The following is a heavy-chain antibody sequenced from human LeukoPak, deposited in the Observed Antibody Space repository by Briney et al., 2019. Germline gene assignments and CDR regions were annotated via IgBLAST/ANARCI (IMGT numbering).Heavy chain of an antibody. D-gene: IGHD1-7*01. CDR3: AKIRVIFNWNYAYYFDY. Sequence: GGSLRLSCAASGFPVSDNYMSWVRQAPGKGLEWVAVISYDGSDKYYADSVKGRFTISRDNSKNTLYLQMNSLRAEDTAVYYCAKIRVIFNWNYAYYFDYWGQGSLVTVSS. CDR1: GFPVSDNY. J-gene: IGHJ4*02. V-gene: IGHV3-30*18. CDR2: ISYDGSDK.